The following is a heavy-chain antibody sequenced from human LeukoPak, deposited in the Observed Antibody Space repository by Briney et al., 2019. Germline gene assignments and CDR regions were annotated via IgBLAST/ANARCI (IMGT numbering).Heavy chain of an antibody. Sequence: SSETLSLTCTVSGGSISSGSYYWSWIRQPAGKGLEWIGRIYTSGSTNYNPSLKSRVTISLDTSKNHFSLKLSSVTAADTAVYFCARSTMVRGDRLGKIDYWGQGTLVTVSS. J-gene: IGHJ4*02. V-gene: IGHV4-61*02. D-gene: IGHD3-10*01. CDR2: IYTSGST. CDR3: ARSTMVRGDRLGKIDY. CDR1: GGSISSGSYY.